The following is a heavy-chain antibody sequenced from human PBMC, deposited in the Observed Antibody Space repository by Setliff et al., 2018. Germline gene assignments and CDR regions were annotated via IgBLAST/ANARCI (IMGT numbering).Heavy chain of an antibody. CDR2: IHYSGST. V-gene: IGHV4-59*01. J-gene: IGHJ4*01. D-gene: IGHD6-19*01. CDR1: GASITDSY. Sequence: KPSETLSLTCSVSGASITDSYWNWIRQPPGKGLEWVGYIHYSGSTSYNPSLKSRVTMSVDISKSQFSLKLTSVTPADTAVYYCARDQYTSGWYGPPESYFDCWGRGILVTVSS. CDR3: ARDQYTSGWYGPPESYFDC.